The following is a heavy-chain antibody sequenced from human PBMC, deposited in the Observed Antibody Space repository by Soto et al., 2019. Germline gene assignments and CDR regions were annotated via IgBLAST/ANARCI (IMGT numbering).Heavy chain of an antibody. Sequence: PSETLSLTCTVSGGSISSGGYYWSWIRQHPGKGLEWIGYIYYSGSTYYNPSLKSRVTISVDTSKNQFSLKLSSVTAADTAVYYCARAPLIYCSGGSCYSPGWFDPWGQGTLVTVSS. V-gene: IGHV4-31*03. CDR2: IYYSGST. CDR1: GGSISSGGYY. J-gene: IGHJ5*02. CDR3: ARAPLIYCSGGSCYSPGWFDP. D-gene: IGHD2-15*01.